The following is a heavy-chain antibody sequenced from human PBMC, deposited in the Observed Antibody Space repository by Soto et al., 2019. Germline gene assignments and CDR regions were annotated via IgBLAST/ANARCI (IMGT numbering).Heavy chain of an antibody. CDR2: ISSSSSYI. J-gene: IGHJ5*02. V-gene: IGHV3-21*01. CDR3: ARTLWFGELSEPYNWFDP. CDR1: GFTFSNYS. D-gene: IGHD3-10*01. Sequence: GGSLRLSCAASGFTFSNYSMNWVRQAPGKGLEWVSSISSSSSYIYYADSVKGRFTISRDNAKNSLYLQMNSLSAEDTAVYYCARTLWFGELSEPYNWFDPWGQGTLVTVSS.